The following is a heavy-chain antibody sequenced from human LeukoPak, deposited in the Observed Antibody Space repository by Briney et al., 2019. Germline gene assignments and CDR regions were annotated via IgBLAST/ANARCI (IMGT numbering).Heavy chain of an antibody. V-gene: IGHV3-48*01. CDR1: GFTFSSYS. D-gene: IGHD3-3*01. Sequence: GGSLRLSCAASGFTFSSYSMNWVRQAPGKGLEWVSYISSSSSTIYYADSVKGRFTISRDNAKNSLYLQMNSLRAEDTAVYYCAREEYYDFWSGSPIDYWGQGTLVTVSS. J-gene: IGHJ4*02. CDR3: AREEYYDFWSGSPIDY. CDR2: ISSSSSTI.